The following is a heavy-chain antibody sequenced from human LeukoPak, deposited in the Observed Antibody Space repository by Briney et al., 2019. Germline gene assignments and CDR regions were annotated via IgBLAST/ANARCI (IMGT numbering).Heavy chain of an antibody. J-gene: IGHJ1*01. Sequence: PSETLSLTCAVYGGSLSGYYWSWIRQPPGKGLEWIGEINHSGSTNYNPSLKSRVTISVDTYKNQFSLKLSSVTAADTAVYYCARGAHVLRYFDWSAGVTEYFQHWGQGTLVTVSS. CDR1: GGSLSGYY. V-gene: IGHV4-34*01. D-gene: IGHD3-9*01. CDR2: INHSGST. CDR3: ARGAHVLRYFDWSAGVTEYFQH.